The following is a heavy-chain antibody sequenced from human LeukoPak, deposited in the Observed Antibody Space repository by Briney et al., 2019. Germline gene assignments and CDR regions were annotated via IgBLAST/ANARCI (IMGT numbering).Heavy chain of an antibody. CDR3: VRALYDFWSGYLV. CDR1: GGSFSGYY. V-gene: IGHV4-34*01. Sequence: SETLSLTCAVYGGSFSGYYWSWIRQPPGKGLEWIGEINHSGSTNYNPSLKSRVTISVDTSKNQFSLKLSSVTAADTAVYYCVRALYDFWSGYLVWGQGTLVTVSS. J-gene: IGHJ4*02. D-gene: IGHD3-3*01. CDR2: INHSGST.